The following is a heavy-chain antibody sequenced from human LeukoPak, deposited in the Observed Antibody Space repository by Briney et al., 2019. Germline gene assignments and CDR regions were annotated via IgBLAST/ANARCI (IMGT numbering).Heavy chain of an antibody. J-gene: IGHJ4*02. CDR3: ATWTVRGIF. CDR1: GGTFSSYA. V-gene: IGHV1-69*04. D-gene: IGHD3-10*01. Sequence: ASVKVPCKASGGTFSSYAISWVRQAPGQGLEWMGRIIPILGIANYAQKFQGRVTITADKSTSTAYMELSSLRSEDTAVYYCATWTVRGIFWGQGTLVTVSS. CDR2: IIPILGIA.